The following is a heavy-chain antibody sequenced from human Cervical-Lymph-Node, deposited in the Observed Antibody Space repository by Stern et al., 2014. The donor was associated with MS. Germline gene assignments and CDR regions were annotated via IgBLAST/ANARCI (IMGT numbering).Heavy chain of an antibody. D-gene: IGHD3-10*01. CDR1: GGTFSSSD. J-gene: IGHJ4*02. CDR2: IIPIIGTA. Sequence: QMQLVQSGAEVQKPGSSVKVSCRASGGTFSSSDISCVRQAPGQGLECMGGIIPIIGTANYAQKYQGRVTITADESTSTAYMELSSLRSEDTAIYYCALGGFGHYFEYWGQGTLVTVSS. CDR3: ALGGFGHYFEY. V-gene: IGHV1-69*01.